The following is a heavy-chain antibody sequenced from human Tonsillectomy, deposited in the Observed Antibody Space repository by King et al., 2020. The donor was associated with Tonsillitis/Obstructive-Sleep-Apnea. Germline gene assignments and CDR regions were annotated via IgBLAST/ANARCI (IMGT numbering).Heavy chain of an antibody. CDR2: INHSGST. CDR1: GGSFSGYH. Sequence: VQLQQWGAGLLKPSETLSLTCAVYGGSFSGYHWSWIRQPPGKGLEWIGEINHSGSTNYNPSLKSRVTISVDTSKNQFSLKLSSVTAADTAVYYCAVGANFYFYYLDVWGKGTTVTVSS. J-gene: IGHJ6*03. D-gene: IGHD1-26*01. V-gene: IGHV4-34*01. CDR3: AVGANFYFYYLDV.